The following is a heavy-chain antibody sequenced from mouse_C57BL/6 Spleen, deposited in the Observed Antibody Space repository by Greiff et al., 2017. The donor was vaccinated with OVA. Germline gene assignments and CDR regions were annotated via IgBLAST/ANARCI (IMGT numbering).Heavy chain of an antibody. D-gene: IGHD1-1*01. CDR3: ARFITTVVATDYFDY. CDR2: ISYDGSN. Sequence: VQLKESGPGLVKPSQSLSLTCSVTGYSITSGYYWNWIRQFPGNKLEWMGYISYDGSNNYNPSLKNRISITRDTSKNQFFLKLNSVTTEDTATYYCARFITTVVATDYFDYWGQGTTLTVSS. V-gene: IGHV3-6*01. CDR1: GYSITSGYY. J-gene: IGHJ2*01.